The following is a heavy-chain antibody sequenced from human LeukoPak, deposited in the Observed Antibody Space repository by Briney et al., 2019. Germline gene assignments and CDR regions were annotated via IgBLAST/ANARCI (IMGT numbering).Heavy chain of an antibody. D-gene: IGHD6-13*01. CDR2: IYTSGST. CDR1: GGSISSYY. V-gene: IGHV4-4*07. Sequence: PSETLSLTCTVSGGSISSYYWSWIRQPAGKGLEWIGRIYTSGSTNYNPSLKSRVTMSVDTSKNQFSLKLSSVTAADTAVYYCARDRSEDSSSWYYYYYMDVWGKGTTVTVSS. J-gene: IGHJ6*03. CDR3: ARDRSEDSSSWYYYYYMDV.